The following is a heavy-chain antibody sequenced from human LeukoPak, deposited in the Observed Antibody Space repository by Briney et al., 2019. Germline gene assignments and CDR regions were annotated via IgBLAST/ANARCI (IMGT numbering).Heavy chain of an antibody. D-gene: IGHD2/OR15-2a*01. V-gene: IGHV4-61*02. CDR1: GGSISSGPYY. Sequence: PSETLSLTCTVSGGSISSGPYYWSWIRKPAGKGLEWIGCICTSGSANYNPSLKSRLTLSVDTSKNQFSLKLNPVTAADTAVYYCARGFLNSTFDFWGHGTVVTVSS. J-gene: IGHJ3*01. CDR3: ARGFLNSTFDF. CDR2: ICTSGSA.